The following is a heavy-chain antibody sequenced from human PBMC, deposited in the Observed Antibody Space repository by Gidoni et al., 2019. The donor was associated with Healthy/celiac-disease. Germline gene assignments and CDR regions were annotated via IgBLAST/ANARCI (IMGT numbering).Heavy chain of an antibody. CDR2: ISSSSSYI. Sequence: EVQLVESGGGLVKPGGSVRLSGAASGFTFSSYSMNWVRQAPGKGLEWVSSISSSSSYIYYADSVKGRFTISRDNAKNSLYLQMNSLRAEDTAVYYCARDRRSSGYWVDKDYFDYWGQGTLVTVSS. J-gene: IGHJ4*02. CDR1: GFTFSSYS. V-gene: IGHV3-21*01. CDR3: ARDRRSSGYWVDKDYFDY. D-gene: IGHD3-22*01.